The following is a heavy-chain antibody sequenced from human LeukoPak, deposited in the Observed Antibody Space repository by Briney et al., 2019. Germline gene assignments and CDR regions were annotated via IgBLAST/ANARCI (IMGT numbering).Heavy chain of an antibody. Sequence: SVKVSCKASGGTFSSYAISWVRQAPGQGLEWMGRTIPIPGVANYAQKFQGRLTITADKSTTTAYMELSSLRSEDTAVYYCARDNSIGWRPYYFDYWGQGTLVTVSS. J-gene: IGHJ4*02. V-gene: IGHV1-69*04. D-gene: IGHD6-19*01. CDR1: GGTFSSYA. CDR3: ARDNSIGWRPYYFDY. CDR2: TIPIPGVA.